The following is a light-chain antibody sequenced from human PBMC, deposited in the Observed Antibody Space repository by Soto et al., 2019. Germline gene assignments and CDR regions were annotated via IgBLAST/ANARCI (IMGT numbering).Light chain of an antibody. V-gene: IGKV1-5*03. J-gene: IGKJ1*01. CDR1: QSISVW. Sequence: DIQMTQSPSTLSASVGDRVTISCRASQSISVWLAWYQQKAGKAPNILIYKASRLESGVPSRFSGSGSETEFTLTISGLQPGDSATYYCQQYNSYSPTFGQGTKV. CDR2: KAS. CDR3: QQYNSYSPT.